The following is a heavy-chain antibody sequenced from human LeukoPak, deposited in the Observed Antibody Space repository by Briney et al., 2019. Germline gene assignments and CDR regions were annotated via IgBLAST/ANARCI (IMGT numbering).Heavy chain of an antibody. CDR1: GYTFTSYD. CDR3: AREVIGGRFLEWRGHYYYYMDV. D-gene: IGHD3-3*01. CDR2: MNPNSGNT. V-gene: IGHV1-8*03. Sequence: GASVKVSCKASGYTFTSYDINWVRQATGQGLEWMGWMNPNSGNTGYAQKFQGRVTITRNTSISTAYMELSSLRSEDTAVYYCAREVIGGRFLEWRGHYYYYMDVWGKGTTVTVSS. J-gene: IGHJ6*03.